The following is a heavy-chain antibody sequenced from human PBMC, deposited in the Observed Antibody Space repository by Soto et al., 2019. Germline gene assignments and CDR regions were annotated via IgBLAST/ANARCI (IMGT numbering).Heavy chain of an antibody. J-gene: IGHJ5*02. CDR2: IYYSGST. Sequence: SETLSLTCTVSGGSISSGGYYWSWIRQHPGKGLEWIGYIYYSGSTYYNPSLKSRVTISVDTSKNQFSLKLSSVTAADTAVYYCARPRYGSGNWFDPWGQGTLVTVSS. D-gene: IGHD3-10*01. CDR3: ARPRYGSGNWFDP. V-gene: IGHV4-39*01. CDR1: GGSISSGGYY.